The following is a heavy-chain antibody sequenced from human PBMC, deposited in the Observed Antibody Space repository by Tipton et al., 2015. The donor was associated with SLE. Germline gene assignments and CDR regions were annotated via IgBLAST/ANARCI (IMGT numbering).Heavy chain of an antibody. CDR2: IFYNGNT. Sequence: TLSLTCTVSGGSISSSTYYWGWIRQPPGKGLEWIGRIFYNGNTYYSPSLKSRVTISLDTSKNQFSLKLNSVTAADTAVYYCARGGYDILTGSKRFDPWGQGILVTVSS. V-gene: IGHV4-39*07. D-gene: IGHD3-9*01. J-gene: IGHJ5*02. CDR1: GGSISSSTYY. CDR3: ARGGYDILTGSKRFDP.